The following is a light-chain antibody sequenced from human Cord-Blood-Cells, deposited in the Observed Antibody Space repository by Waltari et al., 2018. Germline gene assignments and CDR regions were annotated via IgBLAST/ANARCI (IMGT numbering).Light chain of an antibody. Sequence: DIQMTQYPSTLSASVGGRVTITCRARQSISSWLAWYQQKPGKAPKLLIYDASSLESWVPSRFSGSGSGTEFTLTISSLQPDDFATYYCQQYNSYSYTFGQGTKLEIK. CDR1: QSISSW. CDR3: QQYNSYSYT. V-gene: IGKV1-5*01. J-gene: IGKJ2*01. CDR2: DAS.